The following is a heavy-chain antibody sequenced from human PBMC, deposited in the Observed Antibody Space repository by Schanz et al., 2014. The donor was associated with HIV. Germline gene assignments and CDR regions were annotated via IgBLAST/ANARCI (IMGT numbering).Heavy chain of an antibody. V-gene: IGHV3-33*01. CDR1: GFTFSSYG. Sequence: QVQLVESGGGVVQPGRSLRLSCAASGFTFSSYGMHWVRQAQGKGPEWVAVIWYDGSHTYYADSVKGRFTISRDNSKNTLYLQMNSLRAEDTAVYYCARGSGPYYYYYGMDVWGQGTTVTVSS. CDR3: ARGSGPYYYYYGMDV. D-gene: IGHD3-10*01. J-gene: IGHJ6*02. CDR2: IWYDGSHT.